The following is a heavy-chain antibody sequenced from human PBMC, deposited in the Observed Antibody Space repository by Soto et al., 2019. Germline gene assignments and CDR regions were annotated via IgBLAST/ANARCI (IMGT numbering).Heavy chain of an antibody. V-gene: IGHV2-5*02. CDR3: AHIPNYYQYDWLDP. Sequence: QITLKESGPTLVKPTQTLTLTCTFSGFSLTTRGVGVGWIRQPPGKALECLALIYWEDDKRYSPSLQSRLSITKDTSKSQVVLTMTNVDPVDTATYYCAHIPNYYQYDWLDPWGQGTLVSVSS. D-gene: IGHD3-16*01. CDR2: IYWEDDK. J-gene: IGHJ5*02. CDR1: GFSLTTRGVG.